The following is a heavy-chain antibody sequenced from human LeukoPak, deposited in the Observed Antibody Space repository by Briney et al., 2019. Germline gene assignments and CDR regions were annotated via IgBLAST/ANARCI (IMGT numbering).Heavy chain of an antibody. Sequence: ASVKVSCKASGYTFTSYYMHWVRQAPGQGLEWMGIINPSGGSTSYAQKFQGRVTMTRDMSTSTVYMELSSLRSEDTAVYYCARDPNPSSVVVAATNWFDPWGQGTLVTVSS. J-gene: IGHJ5*02. CDR1: GYTFTSYY. D-gene: IGHD2-15*01. CDR3: ARDPNPSSVVVAATNWFDP. V-gene: IGHV1-46*01. CDR2: INPSGGST.